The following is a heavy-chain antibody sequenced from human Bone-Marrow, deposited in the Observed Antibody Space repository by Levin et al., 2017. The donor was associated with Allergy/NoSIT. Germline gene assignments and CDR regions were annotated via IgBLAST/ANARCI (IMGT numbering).Heavy chain of an antibody. Sequence: GGSLRLSCAASGFTFRSYSMSWVRQAPGKGLEWVANIKLDGSEKYYVDSAKGRFTISRDNAKKSVYLQMNSLRAEDTAVYYCARAYFPLDYDYHGMDVWGQGTTVTVSS. CDR1: GFTFRSYS. J-gene: IGHJ6*02. D-gene: IGHD2/OR15-2a*01. V-gene: IGHV3-7*01. CDR3: ARAYFPLDYDYHGMDV. CDR2: IKLDGSEK.